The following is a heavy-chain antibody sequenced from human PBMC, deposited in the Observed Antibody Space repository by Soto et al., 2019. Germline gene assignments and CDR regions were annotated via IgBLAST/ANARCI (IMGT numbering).Heavy chain of an antibody. J-gene: IGHJ5*02. V-gene: IGHV1-18*01. CDR1: GYTFSNYG. D-gene: IGHD2-2*01. CDR2: ISLYSDGT. Sequence: ASVKVSCKTSGYTFSNYGITWVRQAPGQPLEWLGWISLYSDGTNYAQKFQGRVSMTTDTSSTTAYMELRSLRSDDTAVYYCARVVPGAEAWFGPWGQGXLVTVSS. CDR3: ARVVPGAEAWFGP.